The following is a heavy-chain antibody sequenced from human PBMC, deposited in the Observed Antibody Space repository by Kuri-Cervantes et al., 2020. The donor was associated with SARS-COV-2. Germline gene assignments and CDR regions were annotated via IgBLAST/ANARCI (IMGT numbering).Heavy chain of an antibody. J-gene: IGHJ3*02. CDR2: IKQDGSEK. CDR3: ARIPGYSSGWLAFDI. CDR1: GFTFSSYW. Sequence: GESLKISCAASGFTFSSYWMCWVRQAPGKGLEWVANIKQDGSEKYYVDSVKGRFTISRDNAKNSLYLQMNSLRAGDTAVYYCARIPGYSSGWLAFDIWGQGTMVTVSS. D-gene: IGHD6-19*01. V-gene: IGHV3-7*04.